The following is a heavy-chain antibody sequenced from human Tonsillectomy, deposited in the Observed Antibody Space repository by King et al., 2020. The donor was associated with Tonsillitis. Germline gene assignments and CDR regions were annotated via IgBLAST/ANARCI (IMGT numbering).Heavy chain of an antibody. CDR2: IYYTGST. CDR3: ARDGSGGWSDYFDY. Sequence: VQLQESGPGLVKPSETLSLTCTVSGDSISSHYWSWIRQPPGKGLEWIGYIYYTGSTNYNPSLRSRVTISVHTSKNQFSLKRSSVNASDTAVYYCARDGSGGWSDYFDYWGQGTLGTVSS. D-gene: IGHD6-19*01. V-gene: IGHV4-59*11. CDR1: GDSISSHY. J-gene: IGHJ4*02.